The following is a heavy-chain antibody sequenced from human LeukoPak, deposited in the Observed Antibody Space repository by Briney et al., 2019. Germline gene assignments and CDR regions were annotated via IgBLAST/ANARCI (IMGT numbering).Heavy chain of an antibody. Sequence: GGSLRLSCAASGFTFSSYAMSWVRQAPGKGLEWVSTISGSGGTTYYADSVKGRFTISRDNSKNTLYLQMNSLRAEDTAVYYCAKDRNYDFTVDAFDIWGQGTMVTVSS. J-gene: IGHJ3*02. CDR3: AKDRNYDFTVDAFDI. CDR1: GFTFSSYA. D-gene: IGHD3-3*01. CDR2: ISGSGGTT. V-gene: IGHV3-23*01.